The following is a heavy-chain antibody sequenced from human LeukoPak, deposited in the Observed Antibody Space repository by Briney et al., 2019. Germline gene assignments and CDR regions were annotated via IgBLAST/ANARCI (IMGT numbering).Heavy chain of an antibody. CDR3: ARLFYYPSYYFDY. J-gene: IGHJ4*02. V-gene: IGHV3-48*04. CDR1: GFTFSSYS. D-gene: IGHD3-10*01. Sequence: GGSLRLSCAASGFTFSSYSMNWVRQAPGKGLEWVSYISSSSSTIYYADSVKGRFTISRDNAKNSLYLQMNNLRAEDTAVYYCARLFYYPSYYFDYWGQGTLVTVSS. CDR2: ISSSSSTI.